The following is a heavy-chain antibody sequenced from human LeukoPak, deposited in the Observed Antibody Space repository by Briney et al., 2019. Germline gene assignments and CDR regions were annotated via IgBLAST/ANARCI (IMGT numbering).Heavy chain of an antibody. CDR3: ASGNILTGYGYYFDY. Sequence: SETLSLTCTVSGGSVSSGSYYWSWIRQPPGKGLEWIGYIYYSGSTNYNPSLKSRVTISVDTSKNQFSLKLSSVTAADTAVYYCASGNILTGYGYYFDYWGQGTLVTDSS. J-gene: IGHJ4*02. CDR2: IYYSGST. D-gene: IGHD3-9*01. V-gene: IGHV4-61*01. CDR1: GGSVSSGSYY.